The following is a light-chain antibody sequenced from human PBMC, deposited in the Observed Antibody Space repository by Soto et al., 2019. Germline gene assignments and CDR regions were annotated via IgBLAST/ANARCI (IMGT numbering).Light chain of an antibody. CDR2: KDN. V-gene: IGLV3-25*02. CDR1: ALAKQH. Sequence: SYELTQPLAVSVSPGQTARTTCSGDALAKQHVYWYQQRPGQAPVLIIYKDNERRSGIPERISGSSSGTTVTLTISGVQAEDVADYYCQSADGGGTYVFGSGTKVTVL. CDR3: QSADGGGTYV. J-gene: IGLJ1*01.